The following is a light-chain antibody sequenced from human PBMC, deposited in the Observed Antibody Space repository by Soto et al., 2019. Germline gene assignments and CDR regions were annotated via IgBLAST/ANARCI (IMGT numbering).Light chain of an antibody. CDR2: EDN. CDR3: CSYAGASTYA. V-gene: IGLV2-23*01. Sequence: QSALTQPASVSGSPGQSIAISCAGTSSDVGGYNLVSWYQQYPGKAPKLIIYEDNERPSGVSNRFSGSKSGNTASLTISGLRAEDEADYYCCSYAGASTYAFGTGTKVTVL. J-gene: IGLJ1*01. CDR1: SSDVGGYNL.